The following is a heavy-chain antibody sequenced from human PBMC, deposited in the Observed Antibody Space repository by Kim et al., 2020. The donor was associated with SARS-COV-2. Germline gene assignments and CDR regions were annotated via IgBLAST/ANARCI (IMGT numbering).Heavy chain of an antibody. J-gene: IGHJ4*02. Sequence: GGSLRLSCAASGFTFSNSAMHWVRQTPGKGLEWVSTINFSGGSTYYADSVKGRFTISRDNSRNTLYLQMNSLRDEDTAMYYCANNWEFAYWGQGTLVTVSS. CDR2: INFSGGST. CDR1: GFTFSNSA. V-gene: IGHV3-23*01. CDR3: ANNWEFAY. D-gene: IGHD1-1*01.